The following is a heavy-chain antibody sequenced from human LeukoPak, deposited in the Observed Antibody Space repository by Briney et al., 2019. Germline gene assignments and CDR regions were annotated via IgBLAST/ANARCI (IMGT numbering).Heavy chain of an antibody. CDR3: ARHLSPQYYYDSSGYYYYYGMDV. Sequence: ASVKVSCKASGGTFSSYAISWVRQAPGQGLEWMGGIIPIFGTANYAQKFQGRVTITADESTSTAYMELSSLRSEDTAVYYCARHLSPQYYYDSSGYYYYYGMDVWGQGTTVTVSS. CDR1: GGTFSSYA. CDR2: IIPIFGTA. J-gene: IGHJ6*02. D-gene: IGHD3-22*01. V-gene: IGHV1-69*13.